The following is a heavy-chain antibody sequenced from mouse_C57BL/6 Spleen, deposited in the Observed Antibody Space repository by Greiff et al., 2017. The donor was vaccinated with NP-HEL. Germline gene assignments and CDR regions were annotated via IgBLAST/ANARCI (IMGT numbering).Heavy chain of an antibody. Sequence: QVQLQQSGPELVKPGASVKISCKASGYAFSSSWMNWVKQRPGKGLEWIGRIYPGDGDTNYNGKFKGKATLTADKSSSTAYMQLSSLTSEDSAVYFCARWSDYGVYYYAMDYWGQGTSVTVSS. D-gene: IGHD1-1*02. J-gene: IGHJ4*01. CDR2: IYPGDGDT. V-gene: IGHV1-82*01. CDR3: ARWSDYGVYYYAMDY. CDR1: GYAFSSSW.